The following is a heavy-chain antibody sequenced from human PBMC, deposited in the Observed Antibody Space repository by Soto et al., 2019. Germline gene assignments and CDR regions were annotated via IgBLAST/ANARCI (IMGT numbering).Heavy chain of an antibody. CDR3: AKTFFSGSGSYRGWFDP. V-gene: IGHV3-23*01. CDR2: ISGSGDNT. Sequence: GGSLRLPCAASGFMFSSYAMTWVRQAPGKGLEWVSVISGSGDNTYYADSVKGRFTISRDGSKDTLYLQMNSLRADDTAVYYCAKTFFSGSGSYRGWFDPWGQGTQVTVSS. CDR1: GFMFSSYA. J-gene: IGHJ5*02. D-gene: IGHD3-10*01.